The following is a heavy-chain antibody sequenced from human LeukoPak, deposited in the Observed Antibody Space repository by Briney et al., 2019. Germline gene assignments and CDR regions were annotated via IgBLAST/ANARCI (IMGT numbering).Heavy chain of an antibody. CDR1: GFTVSSNY. J-gene: IGHJ5*02. D-gene: IGHD4-17*01. Sequence: GGSLRLSCAASGFTVSSNYMSWVRQAPGKGLEWVSVIYSGGSTYYADSVKGRFTISRDNSKNTLYLQMNSLRAEDTAVYYCARRPTVTTPLTAWGQGTLVTVSS. V-gene: IGHV3-66*01. CDR2: IYSGGST. CDR3: ARRPTVTTPLTA.